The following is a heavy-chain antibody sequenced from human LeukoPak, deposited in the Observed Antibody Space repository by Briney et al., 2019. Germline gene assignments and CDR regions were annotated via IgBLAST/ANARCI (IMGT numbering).Heavy chain of an antibody. J-gene: IGHJ3*02. CDR3: ASGYCGGACQLGGLDM. D-gene: IGHD2-21*02. CDR2: SHYTGST. CDR1: GGSISSYY. V-gene: IGHV4-59*01. Sequence: SETLSLTCTVSGGSISSYYWSWLRQPPGKGLEYIGYSHYTGSTKYNPSLKSRVTISLDTSGNQFSLKLSSVTAADTAVYYCASGYCGGACQLGGLDMWGQGTMVTVSS.